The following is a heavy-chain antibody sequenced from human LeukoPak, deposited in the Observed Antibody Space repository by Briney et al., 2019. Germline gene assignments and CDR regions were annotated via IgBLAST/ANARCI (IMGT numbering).Heavy chain of an antibody. CDR2: INQDGSET. Sequence: GGSLRLSCALSGFTPIHYWMTWVRHAPGKGLEWVANINQDGSETFYVDSVKGRFTISRDNAKNSVYLQMNSLRAEDTAFYYCARLGAGMHFFYLDLWGQGTLVTVSS. V-gene: IGHV3-7*01. J-gene: IGHJ4*02. CDR3: ARLGAGMHFFYLDL. CDR1: GFTPIHYW. D-gene: IGHD3-3*02.